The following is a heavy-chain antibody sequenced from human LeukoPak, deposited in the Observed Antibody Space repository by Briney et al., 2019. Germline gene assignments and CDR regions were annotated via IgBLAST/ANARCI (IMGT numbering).Heavy chain of an antibody. J-gene: IGHJ1*01. CDR1: GGSLTSYY. CDR3: VSPTLNTLPP. Sequence: SETVSLTCTVSGGSLTSYYWTWIRQSPGKGLEGIVYVYSTESTNYHPSLKSRLTTSLETPKTPYSLKLHSVTAADTAVYYCVSPTLNTLPPWGQGTLVTVSS. V-gene: IGHV4-59*01. CDR2: VYSTEST. D-gene: IGHD2-2*02.